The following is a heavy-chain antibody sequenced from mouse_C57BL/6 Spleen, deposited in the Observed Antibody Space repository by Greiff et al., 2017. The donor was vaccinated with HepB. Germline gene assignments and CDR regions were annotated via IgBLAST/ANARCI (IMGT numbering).Heavy chain of an antibody. CDR1: GYSITSGYD. Sequence: EVKLEESGPGMVKPSQSLSLTCTVTGYSITSGYDWHWIRHFPGNKLEWMGYISYSGSTNYNPSLKSRISITHDTSKNHFFLKLNSVTTEDTATYYCARDLGGSSYGYFDVWGTGTTVTVSS. D-gene: IGHD1-1*01. CDR3: ARDLGGSSYGYFDV. CDR2: ISYSGST. J-gene: IGHJ1*03. V-gene: IGHV3-1*01.